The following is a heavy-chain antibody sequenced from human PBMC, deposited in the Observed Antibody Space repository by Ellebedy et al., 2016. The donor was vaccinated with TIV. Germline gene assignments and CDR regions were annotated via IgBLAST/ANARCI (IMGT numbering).Heavy chain of an antibody. V-gene: IGHV3-30*18. CDR1: GLTFSSYG. J-gene: IGHJ4*02. CDR3: AKGYYYDRSGYGYFDY. D-gene: IGHD3-22*01. CDR2: TSYDGSIK. Sequence: GGSLRLXXAASGLTFSSYGMHWVRQAPGKGLEWVAFTSYDGSIKYYADSVKGRLTISRDNSKNTLYLQMNSLRAEDAAVYYCAKGYYYDRSGYGYFDYWGQGTLVTVSS.